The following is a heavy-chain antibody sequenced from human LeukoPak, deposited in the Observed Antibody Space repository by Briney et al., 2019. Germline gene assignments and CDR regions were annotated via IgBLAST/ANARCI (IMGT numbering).Heavy chain of an antibody. CDR3: ATGKDRSGYYYSLDY. J-gene: IGHJ4*02. CDR1: GGTFSTFP. D-gene: IGHD3-22*01. Sequence: ASVTVSCKASGGTFSTFPISWVRQAPGQGLEWIGGIIPIFGPNYAQKFQGRATISADLATATAYMELSSLTSEDTSVYYCATGKDRSGYYYSLDYWGQGTLVAVSS. CDR2: IIPIFGP. V-gene: IGHV1-69*01.